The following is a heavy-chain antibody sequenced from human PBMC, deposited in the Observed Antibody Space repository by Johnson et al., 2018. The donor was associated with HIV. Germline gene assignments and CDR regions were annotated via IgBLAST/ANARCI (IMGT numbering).Heavy chain of an antibody. CDR2: IWYDGSNV. CDR1: GFTFSSYG. Sequence: QVQLVESGGGVVQPGGSLRLSCAASGFTFSSYGMHWVRQAPGKGLEWVAAIWYDGSNVYYADSVRGRFTISRDNSKHTLYLQMNSLRAEDTAVYYCARHYSSGWSHDAFDIWGQGTVVTVSS. CDR3: ARHYSSGWSHDAFDI. J-gene: IGHJ3*02. V-gene: IGHV3-33*01. D-gene: IGHD6-19*01.